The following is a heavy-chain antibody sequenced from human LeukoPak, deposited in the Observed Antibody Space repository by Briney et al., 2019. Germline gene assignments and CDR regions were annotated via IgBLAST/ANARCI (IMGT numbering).Heavy chain of an antibody. CDR1: GYTFTNYG. D-gene: IGHD4-11*01. CDR3: ARDYSLDY. CDR2: ISGYSGNT. Sequence: ASVKVSCKTSGYTFTNYGVSWVRQAPGQGLEWMGWISGYSGNTNYAQNYRGRVTMTTDTSTSTAYMELRSLRSDDTAVYYCARDYSLDYWGQGTLVTVSS. V-gene: IGHV1-18*01. J-gene: IGHJ4*02.